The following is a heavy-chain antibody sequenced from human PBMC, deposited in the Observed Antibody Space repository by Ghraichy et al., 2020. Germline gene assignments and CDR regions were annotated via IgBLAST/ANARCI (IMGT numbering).Heavy chain of an antibody. Sequence: GGSLRLSCAASGFTFSNYPMHWVRQAPGKGLEWVAVISKDGSDEDFADSVKGRFTISRDNSKTTLYLQMNSLRADDAAVYYCAREAYYYDNSGYWGPDYWGQGTLVTVSS. D-gene: IGHD3-22*01. CDR2: ISKDGSDE. CDR1: GFTFSNYP. V-gene: IGHV3-30*01. CDR3: AREAYYYDNSGYWGPDY. J-gene: IGHJ4*02.